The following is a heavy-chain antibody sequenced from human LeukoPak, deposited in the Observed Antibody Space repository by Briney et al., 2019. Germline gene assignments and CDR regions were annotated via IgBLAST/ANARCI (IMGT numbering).Heavy chain of an antibody. CDR1: GGSFSGYY. D-gene: IGHD3-3*01. CDR3: ARGRLRSAYFQH. CDR2: INHSGST. Sequence: SETLSLTCAVYGGSFSGYYWSWIRQPPGKGLEWIGEINHSGSTNYNPPLKSRVTISVDTSKNQFSLKLSSVTAADTAVYYCARGRLRSAYFQHWGQGTLVTVSS. V-gene: IGHV4-34*01. J-gene: IGHJ1*01.